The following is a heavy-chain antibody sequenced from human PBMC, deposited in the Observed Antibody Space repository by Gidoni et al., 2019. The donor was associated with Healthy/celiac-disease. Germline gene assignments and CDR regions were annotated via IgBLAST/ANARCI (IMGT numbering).Heavy chain of an antibody. CDR1: GGSISSDY. J-gene: IGHJ2*01. D-gene: IGHD6-19*01. CDR2: IYYSGST. CDR3: ARVHSGWYHYWYFDL. V-gene: IGHV4-59*01. Sequence: QVQLPESGPGLVKPSETLSLTCTVSGGSISSDYWSWIRQPPGKGLEWIGYIYYSGSTNYNPSLKSRVTISVDTSKNQFSLKLSSVTAADTAVYYCARVHSGWYHYWYFDLWGRGTLVTVSS.